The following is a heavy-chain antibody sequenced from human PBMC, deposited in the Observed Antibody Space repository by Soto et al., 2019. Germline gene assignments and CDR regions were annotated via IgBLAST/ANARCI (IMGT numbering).Heavy chain of an antibody. CDR3: VDVFTGSTFGY. D-gene: IGHD3-9*01. V-gene: IGHV4-39*01. Sequence: QLHLQESGPGLVEPSETLSLTCTVTGVSIGTSGDYWGWVRQPPGKGLEWIGSVYRTGSVYYNPSLYNPSLESRLSTTVDTSKNQFSLKLRSVTAADTAVYYCVDVFTGSTFGYWGQGTLVTVSS. J-gene: IGHJ4*02. CDR2: VYRTGSV. CDR1: GVSIGTSGDY.